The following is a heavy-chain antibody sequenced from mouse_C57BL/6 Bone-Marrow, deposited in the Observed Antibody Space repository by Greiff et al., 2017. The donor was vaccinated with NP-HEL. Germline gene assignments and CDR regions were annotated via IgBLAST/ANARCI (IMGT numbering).Heavy chain of an antibody. CDR3: AREGGLRRRTYAMDY. J-gene: IGHJ4*01. CDR2: INYDGSST. CDR1: GFTFSDYY. V-gene: IGHV5-16*01. Sequence: EVKLMESEGGLVQPGSSMKLSCTASGFTFSDYYMAWVRQVPEKGLEWVANINYDGSSTYYLDSLKSRFIISRDNAKNIRYLQMSSLTSEGTATYYCAREGGLRRRTYAMDYWGRGTSVTVSS. D-gene: IGHD2-4*01.